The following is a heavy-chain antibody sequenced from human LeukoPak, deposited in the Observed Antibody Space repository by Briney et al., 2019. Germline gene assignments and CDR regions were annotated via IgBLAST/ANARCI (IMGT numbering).Heavy chain of an antibody. CDR1: GGSFSGYY. D-gene: IGHD6-19*01. CDR2: INHSGST. Sequence: SETLSLTCAVYGGSFSGYYWSWIRQPPGKGLEWIGEINHSGSTNYNPSLKSRVTISVDTSKNQFSLKLSSVTAADTAVYYCARTLVAATDYFDYWGQGALVTVSS. CDR3: ARTLVAATDYFDY. V-gene: IGHV4-34*01. J-gene: IGHJ4*02.